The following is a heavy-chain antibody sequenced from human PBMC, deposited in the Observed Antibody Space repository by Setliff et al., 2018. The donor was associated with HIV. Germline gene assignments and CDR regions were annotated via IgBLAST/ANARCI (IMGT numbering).Heavy chain of an antibody. D-gene: IGHD2-8*01. CDR1: GGSISSRSYY. J-gene: IGHJ4*02. CDR3: ARESPDGLDY. Sequence: SETLSLTCTVSGGSISSRSYYWSRLRQPAGKGLEWIGRIYFNGNTDYNPSLKSRVTISEDTSKNQFSLKVNSVTAADTAMYFCARESPDGLDYWGQGTLVTVYS. CDR2: IYFNGNT. V-gene: IGHV4-61*02.